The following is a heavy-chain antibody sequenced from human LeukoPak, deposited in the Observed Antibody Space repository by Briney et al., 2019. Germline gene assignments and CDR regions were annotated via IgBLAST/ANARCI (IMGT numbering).Heavy chain of an antibody. D-gene: IGHD4-23*01. V-gene: IGHV1-69*04. CDR3: AKDIYVGKNSDY. J-gene: IGHJ4*02. CDR1: GGTFSSYA. Sequence: SVKVSCKASGGTFSSYAISWVRQAPGQGLEWMGRIIPILGIANYAQKFQGRVTITADKSTSTAYMELSSLRSEDTAVYYCAKDIYVGKNSDYWGQGTLVTVSS. CDR2: IIPILGIA.